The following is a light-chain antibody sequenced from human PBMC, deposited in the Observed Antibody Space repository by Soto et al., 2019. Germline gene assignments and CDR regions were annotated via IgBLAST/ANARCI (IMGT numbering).Light chain of an antibody. CDR2: STN. J-gene: IGLJ3*02. CDR3: ALYMGSGSWV. CDR1: SGSVSTSYY. V-gene: IGLV8-61*01. Sequence: QTVVTQEPSFSVSHGGTVTLTCALNSGSVSTSYYPSWYQQTPGQAPRTLIYSTNIRSSGVPDRFSGSILGNKAALTITGAKADDESSYYCALYMGSGSWVFGGGTQLTVL.